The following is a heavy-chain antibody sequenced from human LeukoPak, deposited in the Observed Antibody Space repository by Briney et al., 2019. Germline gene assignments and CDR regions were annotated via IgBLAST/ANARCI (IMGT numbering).Heavy chain of an antibody. Sequence: PSETLSLTCTVSGYSISSGNYWGWFRQSPGKGLEWIGNIYHSGTTYYNPSLKSRVTISVDASKYQFSVNLSSVTAADTAVYYCARAYSTTWPYNWFDPWGQGTLVTVSS. D-gene: IGHD6-13*01. J-gene: IGHJ5*02. CDR2: IYHSGTT. V-gene: IGHV4-38-2*02. CDR3: ARAYSTTWPYNWFDP. CDR1: GYSISSGNY.